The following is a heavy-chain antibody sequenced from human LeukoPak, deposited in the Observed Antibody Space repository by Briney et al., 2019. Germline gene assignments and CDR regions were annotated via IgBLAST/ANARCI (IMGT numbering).Heavy chain of an antibody. CDR3: ARTTEAHSWRTRYYDYYMDV. D-gene: IGHD6-13*01. Sequence: SETLSLTCTASGGSISSYYWSWIRQPPGKGLEWSGYIYYSGSTNYNPSLKSRVTISVDTSKNQFSLKLSSVTAADTAVYYCARTTEAHSWRTRYYDYYMDVWGKGTTVTVSS. CDR1: GGSISSYY. J-gene: IGHJ6*03. CDR2: IYYSGST. V-gene: IGHV4-59*01.